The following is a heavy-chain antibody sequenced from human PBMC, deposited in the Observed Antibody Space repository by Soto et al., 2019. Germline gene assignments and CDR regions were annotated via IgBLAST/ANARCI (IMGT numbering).Heavy chain of an antibody. CDR1: GGSFSGYY. J-gene: IGHJ6*03. CDR2: INHSGST. CDR3: ARGRRPRVVGCSGGNCRADPYYYYYYMDV. D-gene: IGHD2-15*01. Sequence: SETLSLTCAVYGGSFSGYYWSWIRQPPGKGLEWIGEINHSGSTNYNPSLKSRVTISVDTSKNQFSLKLSSVTAADTAVYYCARGRRPRVVGCSGGNCRADPYYYYYYMDVWGKGTTVTVSS. V-gene: IGHV4-34*01.